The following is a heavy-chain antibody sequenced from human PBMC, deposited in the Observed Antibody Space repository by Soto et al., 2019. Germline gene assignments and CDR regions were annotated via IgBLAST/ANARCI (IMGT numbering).Heavy chain of an antibody. CDR1: GFTFGYSW. V-gene: IGHV3-74*01. Sequence: EVQLVESGGGLVKPGEPLSLPFAAPGFTFGYSWLHWVRQAPGKGLVWVSRIHSDGRSTTYADSVKGRFSISRDNARNTVYLQMNSLRAEDTAVYYCARGDRGAFDLWCQGTVLTVSS. CDR2: IHSDGRST. D-gene: IGHD1-26*01. J-gene: IGHJ3*01. CDR3: ARGDRGAFDL.